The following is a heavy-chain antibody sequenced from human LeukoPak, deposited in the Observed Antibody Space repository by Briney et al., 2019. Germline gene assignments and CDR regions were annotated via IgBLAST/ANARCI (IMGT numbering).Heavy chain of an antibody. D-gene: IGHD3-10*01. CDR3: ARDSFPYYYGSGSYPNWFDP. J-gene: IGHJ5*02. CDR2: ISSSGTYI. CDR1: GFTFSSYA. V-gene: IGHV3-21*01. Sequence: MPGGSLRLSCAASGFTFSSYAMSWVRQAPGKGLEWVSSISSSGTYIYSADSMKGRFTISRDNAKNSLYLQMNSLRAEDTAVYYCARDSFPYYYGSGSYPNWFDPWGQGTLVTVSS.